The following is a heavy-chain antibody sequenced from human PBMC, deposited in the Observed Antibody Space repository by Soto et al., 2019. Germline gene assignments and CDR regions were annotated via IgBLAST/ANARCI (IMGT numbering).Heavy chain of an antibody. CDR3: AKDLAITMVRGPSYGMDV. CDR2: ISGSGGST. V-gene: IGHV3-23*01. Sequence: EVQLLESGGGLVQPGGSLRLSCAASGFTFSSYAMSWVRQAPGKGLEWVSAISGSGGSTYYADSVKGRFTISRDNSKNTLYLQMNSLRAEDTAVYYCAKDLAITMVRGPSYGMDVWGQGTTVTVSS. CDR1: GFTFSSYA. D-gene: IGHD3-10*01. J-gene: IGHJ6*02.